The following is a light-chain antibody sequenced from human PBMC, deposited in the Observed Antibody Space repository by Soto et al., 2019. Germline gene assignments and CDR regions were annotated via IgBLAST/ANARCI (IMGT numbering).Light chain of an antibody. V-gene: IGKV3-15*01. CDR3: QQYNLWPLT. CDR2: GAA. CDR1: QSVSSD. Sequence: ETQMTQSPVTLSVSPGERVTLSCRASQSVSSDLAWYQKKPGQPPRLLIYGAATRATGIPARFSGSGSGTEFTLTINSLQSEDFALYYCQQYNLWPLTFGGGTRVQIK. J-gene: IGKJ4*01.